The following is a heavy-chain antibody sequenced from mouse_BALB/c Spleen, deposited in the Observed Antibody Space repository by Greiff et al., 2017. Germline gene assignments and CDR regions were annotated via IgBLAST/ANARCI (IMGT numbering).Heavy chain of an antibody. Sequence: QVQLQQSGAELARPGASVKLSCKASGYTFTSYWMQWVKQRPGQGLEWIGAIYPGDGDTRYTQKFKGKATLTADKSSSTAYMQLSSLASEDSAVYYCARQYYGSSSYFDDWGQGTTLTVSS. V-gene: IGHV1-87*01. J-gene: IGHJ2*01. CDR2: IYPGDGDT. D-gene: IGHD1-1*01. CDR1: GYTFTSYW. CDR3: ARQYYGSSSYFDD.